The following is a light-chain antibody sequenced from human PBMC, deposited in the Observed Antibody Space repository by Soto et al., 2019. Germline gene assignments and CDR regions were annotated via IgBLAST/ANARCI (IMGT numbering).Light chain of an antibody. CDR1: QSVSSN. Sequence: EIVMTQPPATLSVSPGERATLSCRASQSVSSNLAWYQQKPGQAPRLLIYGAFTRATGIPARFSGSGSGTEFTLTISSLHSEDFAVYYCQQYNNWPTFGQGTKVDIK. J-gene: IGKJ1*01. CDR2: GAF. V-gene: IGKV3-15*01. CDR3: QQYNNWPT.